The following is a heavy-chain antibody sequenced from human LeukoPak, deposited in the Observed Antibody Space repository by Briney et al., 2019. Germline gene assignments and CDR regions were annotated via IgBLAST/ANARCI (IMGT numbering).Heavy chain of an antibody. CDR1: GFTFSSYS. CDR3: ARDHSSDRYFDF. D-gene: IGHD3-22*01. V-gene: IGHV3-21*01. CDR2: ISGSSTYI. J-gene: IGHJ4*02. Sequence: PGGSLRLSCAASGFTFSSYSMNWVRQAPGKGLEWVSSISGSSTYIDYADSVKGRFTISRDNAKNALYLQMDSPRAEDTAVYYCARDHSSDRYFDFWGQGTLVIVSS.